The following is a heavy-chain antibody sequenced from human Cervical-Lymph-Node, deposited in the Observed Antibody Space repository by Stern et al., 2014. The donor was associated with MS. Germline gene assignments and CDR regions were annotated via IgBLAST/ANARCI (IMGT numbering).Heavy chain of an antibody. J-gene: IGHJ4*02. Sequence: VQLVESGTEVKKPGASVLVSCKASGYTFTTYGITWVRQAPGQGLEWMGWISADSGNTKYAQKFQDRVTMTRDTTTGTPYMDVRSLRSEDTAVYYCARDKMHAFDYWGQGTQVTAPS. D-gene: IGHD2-8*01. CDR1: GYTFTTYG. V-gene: IGHV1-18*01. CDR2: ISADSGNT. CDR3: ARDKMHAFDY.